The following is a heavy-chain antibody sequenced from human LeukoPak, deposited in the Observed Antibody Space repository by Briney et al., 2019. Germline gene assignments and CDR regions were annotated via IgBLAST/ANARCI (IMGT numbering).Heavy chain of an antibody. J-gene: IGHJ6*03. CDR3: ARGQRLGYYHYYIDV. Sequence: SETLSLTCAVYGGSFSAYYLSWIRQPPGKGLEWIGEINHSGSTNYNPSLKSRVTISVDTSKNQFSLKLRSVTAADTAVYYCARGQRLGYYHYYIDVCGKGTTVTVSS. V-gene: IGHV4-34*01. CDR2: INHSGST. D-gene: IGHD7-27*01. CDR1: GGSFSAYY.